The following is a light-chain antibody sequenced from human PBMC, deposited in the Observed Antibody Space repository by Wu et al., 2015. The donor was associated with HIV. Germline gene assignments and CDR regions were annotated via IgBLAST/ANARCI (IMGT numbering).Light chain of an antibody. CDR1: QSVNNN. J-gene: IGKJ4*01. CDR2: GAS. CDR3: QQRYNWPLT. Sequence: EIVMTQSPVTLSVSPGERATLSCRTSQSVNNNLAWYQQKPGQAPRLLIYGASSRATGVPARFSGSGSGTDFTLTISSLQSEDFAVYYCQQRYNWPLTFGGGTKVEI. V-gene: IGKV3-15*01.